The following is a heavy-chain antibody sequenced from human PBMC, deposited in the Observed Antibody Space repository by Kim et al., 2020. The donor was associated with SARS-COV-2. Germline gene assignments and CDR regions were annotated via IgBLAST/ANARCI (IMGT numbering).Heavy chain of an antibody. D-gene: IGHD2-15*01. CDR3: ARHSQPIVVVVAAPAQRFDP. Sequence: GESLKISCKGSGYSFTSYWISWVRQMPGKGLEWMGRIDPSDSYTNYSPSFQGHVTISADKSISTAYLQWSSLKASDTAMYYCARHSQPIVVVVAAPAQRFDPWGQGTLVTVSS. CDR1: GYSFTSYW. CDR2: IDPSDSYT. V-gene: IGHV5-10-1*01. J-gene: IGHJ5*02.